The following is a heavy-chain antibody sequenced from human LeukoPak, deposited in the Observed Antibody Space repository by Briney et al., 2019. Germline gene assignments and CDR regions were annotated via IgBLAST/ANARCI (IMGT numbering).Heavy chain of an antibody. Sequence: GGSLKISCLASGYSFTNFGIGWVRQVPGKGLEWMGLNYLRDSDTRYSPSFQGQVTISADKSISTAYLQWSSLKASDSAMYYCARPRGYIAYQAFDYWGQGTLVTVSS. CDR3: ARPRGYIAYQAFDY. V-gene: IGHV5-51*01. D-gene: IGHD5-12*01. CDR2: NYLRDSDT. CDR1: GYSFTNFG. J-gene: IGHJ4*02.